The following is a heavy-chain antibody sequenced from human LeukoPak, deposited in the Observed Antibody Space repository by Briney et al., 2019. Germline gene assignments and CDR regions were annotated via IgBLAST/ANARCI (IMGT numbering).Heavy chain of an antibody. V-gene: IGHV3-23*01. Sequence: GGSLRLSCAASGFTFDDYGMSWVRQAPGKGLEWVSAISGSGGSTYYADSVKGRFTISRDNSKNTLYLQMNSLRAEDTAVYYCARKGNSYGLHRNWFDLWGQGTLVTVSS. J-gene: IGHJ5*02. D-gene: IGHD5-18*01. CDR1: GFTFDDYG. CDR2: ISGSGGST. CDR3: ARKGNSYGLHRNWFDL.